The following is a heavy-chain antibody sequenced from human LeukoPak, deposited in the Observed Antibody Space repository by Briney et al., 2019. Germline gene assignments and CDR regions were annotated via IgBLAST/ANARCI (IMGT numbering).Heavy chain of an antibody. D-gene: IGHD6-19*01. CDR1: GGSINSYY. Sequence: SETLSLTCTVPGGSINSYYWSWIRQPPGKGLEWIGHIYYSGSTNYNPSLKSRVTISVDTSKNQFSLKLSSVTAADTAVYYCARVSPGIAVAGSNWFDPWGQGTLVTVSS. CDR3: ARVSPGIAVAGSNWFDP. CDR2: IYYSGST. V-gene: IGHV4-59*01. J-gene: IGHJ5*02.